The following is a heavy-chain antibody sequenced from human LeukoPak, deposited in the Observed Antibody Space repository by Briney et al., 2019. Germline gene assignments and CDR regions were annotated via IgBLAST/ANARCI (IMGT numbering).Heavy chain of an antibody. CDR1: GGSISSYY. Sequence: SETLSLTCTVSGGSISSYYWSWIRQPAGKGLEWMGRIYTSGSTNYNPSLKSRVTMSVDTSKKQFSLKLSSVTAADTAVYYCATLSKLGGILFGDLYFDYWGQGTLVTVSS. CDR2: IYTSGST. D-gene: IGHD2-21*01. J-gene: IGHJ4*02. CDR3: ATLSKLGGILFGDLYFDY. V-gene: IGHV4-4*07.